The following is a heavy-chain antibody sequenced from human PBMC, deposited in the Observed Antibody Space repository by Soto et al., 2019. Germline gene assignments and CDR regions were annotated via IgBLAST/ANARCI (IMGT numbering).Heavy chain of an antibody. J-gene: IGHJ3*02. Sequence: QLQLQESGPGLVKPSETLSLICTVSGGSISGYFRSWVRQPAGKGLEWIGRIYSAGSTNYNPSLKSRVTMSVDTSQNQFSLKLTSVTAADTAMYYCVRGDVFDIWGRGTMVTVSS. D-gene: IGHD3-16*01. CDR1: GGSISGYF. CDR2: IYSAGST. CDR3: VRGDVFDI. V-gene: IGHV4-4*07.